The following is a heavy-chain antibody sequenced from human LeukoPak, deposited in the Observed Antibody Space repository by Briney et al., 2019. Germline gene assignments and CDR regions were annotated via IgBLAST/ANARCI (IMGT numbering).Heavy chain of an antibody. D-gene: IGHD3-22*01. Sequence: ASVKVSCKASGYTFTSYYMHWVRQAPGQGLEWMGIINPSGGSTSYAQKFQGRVTMTRDTSTSTVYMELSSLRSEDTAVYYCGRAGYYYDSSGYFHVYYYGMDVWGQGTTVTVSS. V-gene: IGHV1-46*01. CDR2: INPSGGST. CDR3: GRAGYYYDSSGYFHVYYYGMDV. J-gene: IGHJ6*02. CDR1: GYTFTSYY.